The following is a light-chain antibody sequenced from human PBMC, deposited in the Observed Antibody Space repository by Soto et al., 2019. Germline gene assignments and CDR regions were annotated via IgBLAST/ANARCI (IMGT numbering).Light chain of an antibody. CDR1: SSNIGAGYD. V-gene: IGLV1-40*01. CDR3: QSYDSSHVV. CDR2: GNS. Sequence: QSVLTQPPSVSGAPGQRVTISCTGSSSNIGAGYDVHWYQQLPGTAPKLLIYGNSNRPTGAPDRVSGSRSGTSASLASTGLQAEDEADYYCQSYDSSHVVFGGVTKLTVL. J-gene: IGLJ2*01.